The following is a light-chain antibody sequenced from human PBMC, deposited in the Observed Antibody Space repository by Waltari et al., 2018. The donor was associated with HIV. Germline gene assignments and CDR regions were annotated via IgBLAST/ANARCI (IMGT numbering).Light chain of an antibody. CDR2: DVT. J-gene: IGLJ2*01. CDR3: SSYTSSSTSVV. Sequence: QSALTRPASVSGSPGQSITISCTGTSSDVGDYNYVSWYQQHPGKAPKLMMYDVTNRPSWISNRFSGSKSGNTASLTISGLQAEDEADYYCSSYTSSSTSVVFGGGTKLTVL. CDR1: SSDVGDYNY. V-gene: IGLV2-14*03.